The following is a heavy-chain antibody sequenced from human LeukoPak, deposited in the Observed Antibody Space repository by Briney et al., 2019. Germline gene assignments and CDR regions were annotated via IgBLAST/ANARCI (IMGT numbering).Heavy chain of an antibody. V-gene: IGHV4-59*04. CDR3: ARRRYYDGSGYLE. Sequence: PSETLSLTCTVSGGSISSYYWSWIRQPPGKGLEWIGTIYYSGRTYYSPSLKSRVTMSVDPSNNQFSLALRPVTAADTAVYYCARRRYYDGSGYLEWGQGTLLSVSS. CDR2: IYYSGRT. CDR1: GGSISSYY. D-gene: IGHD3-22*01. J-gene: IGHJ1*01.